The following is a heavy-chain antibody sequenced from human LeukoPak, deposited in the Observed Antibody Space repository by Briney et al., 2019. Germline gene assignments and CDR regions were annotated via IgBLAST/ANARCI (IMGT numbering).Heavy chain of an antibody. CDR1: GYTFTSYY. Sequence: ASVKVSCKASGYTFTSYYMHWVRQAPGQGLEWMGIINPSGGSTSYAQKFQGRVTMTRDTSTSTVYMELSSLRSDDTAVYYCARDPKGITIFGVTFDPWGQGTLVTVSS. D-gene: IGHD3-3*01. CDR2: INPSGGST. V-gene: IGHV1-46*01. J-gene: IGHJ5*02. CDR3: ARDPKGITIFGVTFDP.